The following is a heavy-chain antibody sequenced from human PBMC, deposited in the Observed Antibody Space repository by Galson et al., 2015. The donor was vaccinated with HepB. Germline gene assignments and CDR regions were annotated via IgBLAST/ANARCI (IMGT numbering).Heavy chain of an antibody. J-gene: IGHJ5*02. D-gene: IGHD1-1*01. CDR1: GFHFSSYG. V-gene: IGHV3-33*01. CDR3: VRDAGQDTGWIDH. Sequence: SLRLSCAASGFHFSSYGMHWVRQAPGKGLEWVAVLWHDGGDKYYAASVRGRFTISRDNSKDTVYLQMSSLTAEDTAVYYCVRDAGQDTGWIDHWGQGALVVVSS. CDR2: LWHDGGDK.